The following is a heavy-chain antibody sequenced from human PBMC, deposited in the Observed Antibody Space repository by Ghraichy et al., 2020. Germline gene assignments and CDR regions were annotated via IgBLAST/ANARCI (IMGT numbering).Heavy chain of an antibody. CDR1: GFTFTSSA. V-gene: IGHV1-58*01. D-gene: IGHD4-23*01. J-gene: IGHJ6*02. CDR2: IVVGSGNT. CDR3: AAGGLGGYGGNIYYYYGMDV. Sequence: SVKVSCKASGFTFTSSAVQWVRQARGQRLERIGWIVVGSGNTNYAQKFQERVTITRDMSTSTAYMELSSLRSEDTAVYYCAAGGLGGYGGNIYYYYGMDVWGQGTTVTVSS.